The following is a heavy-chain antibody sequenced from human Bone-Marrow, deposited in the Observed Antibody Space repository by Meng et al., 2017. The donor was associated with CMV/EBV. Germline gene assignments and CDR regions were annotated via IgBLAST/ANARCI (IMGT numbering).Heavy chain of an antibody. CDR1: GSTFSSYY. CDR3: ARELPPDRYFDY. D-gene: IGHD1-14*01. J-gene: IGHJ4*02. CDR2: INHDGSNI. Sequence: GGSLRLSCAASGSTFSSYYMHWVRQSPGKGLVWVSRINHDGSNIAYADAVKGRFTISRDNAKNTLYLQMNSLRAEDMAVYYCARELPPDRYFDYWGQGTLVTVSS. V-gene: IGHV3-74*01.